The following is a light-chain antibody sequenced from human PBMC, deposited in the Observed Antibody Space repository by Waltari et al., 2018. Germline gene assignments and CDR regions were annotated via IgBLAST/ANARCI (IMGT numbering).Light chain of an antibody. CDR2: EVT. J-gene: IGLJ3*02. CDR1: SSDIGGYHF. CDR3: SSYKTGDTWV. Sequence: QSALTQPASVSGSPGQSLPISCTGTSSDIGGYHFVPWYQQLPGKAPKLLISEVTHRPSVISNRFSGSKSGNTASLTISGLQAEDEADYYCSSYKTGDTWVFGGGTKVTVL. V-gene: IGLV2-14*01.